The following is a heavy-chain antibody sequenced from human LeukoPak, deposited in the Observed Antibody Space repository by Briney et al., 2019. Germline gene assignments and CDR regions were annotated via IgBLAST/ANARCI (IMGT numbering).Heavy chain of an antibody. CDR3: ARRKGYFDY. CDR2: IYYIENT. Sequence: PSETLSLTCTVSGGSISSGNYYWSWIRQPPGKGLEWIGYIYYIENTYYNPSLRSRVTISVDTSKNQFSLKLSSVTAADTAVYYCARRKGYFDYWGQGTLVTVSS. J-gene: IGHJ4*02. CDR1: GGSISSGNYY. V-gene: IGHV4-30-4*01.